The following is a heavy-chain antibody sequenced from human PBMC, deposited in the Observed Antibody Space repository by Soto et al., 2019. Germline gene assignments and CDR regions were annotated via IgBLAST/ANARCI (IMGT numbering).Heavy chain of an antibody. CDR1: GGSISRSSDY. V-gene: IGHV4-39*01. D-gene: IGHD4-17*01. CDR3: ARHDYGGFGL. Sequence: QLQMQESGPGLVKPSESLSLTCTVSGGSISRSSDYWGWIRQPPGKGLERIGSIYYSGSTYYNPSLKSRVTISVDTSKNQFSLKLSSVTAADTAVYYCARHDYGGFGLWGQGTLVTVSS. J-gene: IGHJ4*02. CDR2: IYYSGST.